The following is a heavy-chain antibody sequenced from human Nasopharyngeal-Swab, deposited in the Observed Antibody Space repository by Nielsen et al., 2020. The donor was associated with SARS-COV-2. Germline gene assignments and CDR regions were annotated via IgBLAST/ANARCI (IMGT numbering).Heavy chain of an antibody. Sequence: GGSLRLSCEASRMMFSDYEMNWVRQAPGKGLEWVSYISSSSSTTYYADSVKGRFTISRDNTKNSLFLQMNSLSAEDTAVYYCASSPFITVMERALDHWGQGTLVTVSS. D-gene: IGHD3-22*01. CDR1: RMMFSDYE. CDR3: ASSPFITVMERALDH. CDR2: ISSSSSTT. J-gene: IGHJ4*02. V-gene: IGHV3-48*03.